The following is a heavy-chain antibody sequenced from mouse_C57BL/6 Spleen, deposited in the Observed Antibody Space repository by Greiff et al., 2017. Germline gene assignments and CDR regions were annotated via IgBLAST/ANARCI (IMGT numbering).Heavy chain of an antibody. Sequence: VQLQQSGAELVRPGASVKLSCTASGFNIKDDYMHWVKQRPEQGLEWIGWIDPENGDTEYASKFQGKATITADTSSNTAYLQLSSLTSEYTAVYYCTRGRYYFDYWGQGTTLTVSS. V-gene: IGHV14-4*01. CDR1: GFNIKDDY. CDR2: IDPENGDT. CDR3: TRGRYYFDY. J-gene: IGHJ2*01.